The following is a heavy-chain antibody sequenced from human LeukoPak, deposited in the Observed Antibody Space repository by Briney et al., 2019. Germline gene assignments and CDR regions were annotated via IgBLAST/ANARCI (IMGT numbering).Heavy chain of an antibody. CDR3: ARSFGYESIPGGNFDC. Sequence: PSETLSLTCSVSDYSISGGYYWGWIRQPPGKGLEWIGSIYHSGSTYYNPSLKSRVTISLDTSRNHFSLKLSSVTAADTAVYYCARSFGYESIPGGNFDCWGQGTLVTVSS. J-gene: IGHJ4*02. D-gene: IGHD3-22*01. CDR1: DYSISGGYY. CDR2: IYHSGST. V-gene: IGHV4-38-2*02.